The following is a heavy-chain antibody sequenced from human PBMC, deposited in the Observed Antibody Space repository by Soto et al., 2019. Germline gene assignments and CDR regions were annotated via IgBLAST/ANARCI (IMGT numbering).Heavy chain of an antibody. V-gene: IGHV4-34*01. Sequence: QVQLQQWGAGLLKPSETLSLTCAVSGGSFTNYPWSWIRQPPGKGLEWIGEINHGGGINYNPSLKRRVTISVDTSKKQFSLKLNSVTAADTAMYYCARLPWGAFDIWGQGTMVTVSS. J-gene: IGHJ3*02. CDR2: INHGGGI. CDR1: GGSFTNYP. CDR3: ARLPWGAFDI. D-gene: IGHD7-27*01.